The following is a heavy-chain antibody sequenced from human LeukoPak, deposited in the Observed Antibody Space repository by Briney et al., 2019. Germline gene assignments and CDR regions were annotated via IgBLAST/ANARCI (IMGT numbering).Heavy chain of an antibody. CDR1: GFTFSSYA. D-gene: IGHD1-20*01. Sequence: GRSLRLSCAASGFTFSSYAMHWVRQAPGKGLEWVAVISYDGSNKYYADSVKGRFTISRDNSKNTLYLQMNSLRAEDTAVYYCARVGITGTFYYGVDYWGQGTLVTVSS. V-gene: IGHV3-30*07. J-gene: IGHJ4*02. CDR3: ARVGITGTFYYGVDY. CDR2: ISYDGSNK.